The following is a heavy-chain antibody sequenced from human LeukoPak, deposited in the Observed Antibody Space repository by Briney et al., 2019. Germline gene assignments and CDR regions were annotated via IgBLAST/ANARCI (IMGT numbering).Heavy chain of an antibody. V-gene: IGHV3-21*01. J-gene: IGHJ2*01. CDR2: ISSSSSYI. CDR3: ARGGYTLYWYFDL. CDR1: GFTFSSYS. Sequence: GGSLRLSCAASGFTFSSYSMNWVRQAPGKGLEWVSSISSSSSYIYYADPVKGRFTISRDNAKNSLYLQMNSLRAEDTAVYYCARGGYTLYWYFDLWGRGTLVTVSS. D-gene: IGHD6-13*01.